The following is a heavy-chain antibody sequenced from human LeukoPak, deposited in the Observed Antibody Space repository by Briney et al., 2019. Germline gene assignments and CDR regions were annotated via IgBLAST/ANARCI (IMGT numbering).Heavy chain of an antibody. D-gene: IGHD6-13*01. CDR3: ASTGFSSRRFDY. Sequence: GESLKISCQVSGNSFQSYWIGWVRQLPGKGVEFMGLVFIRDSDTRYSPSFHGQVTISVDKSISTAYLQWSSLKASDSAMYYCASTGFSSRRFDYWGQGTPVIVS. J-gene: IGHJ4*02. CDR1: GNSFQSYW. CDR2: VFIRDSDT. V-gene: IGHV5-51*01.